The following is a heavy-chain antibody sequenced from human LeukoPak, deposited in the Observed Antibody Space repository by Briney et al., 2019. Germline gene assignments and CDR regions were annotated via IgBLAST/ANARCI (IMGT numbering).Heavy chain of an antibody. Sequence: GGSLRLSCAASGFTFSSYGMSWVRQAPGKGLEGVSAISGSGGSTYYADSVKGRFTISRDNSKNTLYLQMNSLRADDTAVYYCAKGGLVHRFDPWGQGTLVTVSS. V-gene: IGHV3-23*01. CDR2: ISGSGGST. CDR3: AKGGLVHRFDP. CDR1: GFTFSSYG. J-gene: IGHJ5*02.